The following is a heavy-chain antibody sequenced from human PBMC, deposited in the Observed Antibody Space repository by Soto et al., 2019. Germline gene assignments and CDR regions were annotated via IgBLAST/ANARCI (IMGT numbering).Heavy chain of an antibody. J-gene: IGHJ5*02. CDR3: ARXAQTRYDWNDLGNWFDP. CDR1: GGTFSSYG. Sequence: GASVKVSCKASGGTFSSYGVSWVRQAPGHGLEWMGGIIPFFGTTNYAQKFQGRLTITADESTSTAYMELNRLIPADTAVYFCARXAQTRYDWNDLGNWFDPWGPGTLVTVSS. CDR2: IIPFFGTT. D-gene: IGHD1-1*01. V-gene: IGHV1-69*13.